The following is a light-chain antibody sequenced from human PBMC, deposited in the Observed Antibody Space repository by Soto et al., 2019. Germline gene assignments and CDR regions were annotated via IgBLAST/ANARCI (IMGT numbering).Light chain of an antibody. CDR1: QTISSW. V-gene: IGKV1-5*03. Sequence: DIQMTQSPSTLSVSVGDRVTITCRASQTISSWLAWYQQKPGKAPKLLIYKASTLKSGVPSRFSGSGSGTEFTLTISSLHPDDFASYYCQHYNSYSEAFGQGTKVELK. CDR3: QHYNSYSEA. CDR2: KAS. J-gene: IGKJ1*01.